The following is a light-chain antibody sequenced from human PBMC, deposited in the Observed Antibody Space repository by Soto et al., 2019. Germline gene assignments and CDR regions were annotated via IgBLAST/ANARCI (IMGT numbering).Light chain of an antibody. CDR2: EVS. V-gene: IGLV2-14*01. J-gene: IGLJ1*01. CDR3: TSYTSSSTLYV. CDR1: SSDVGGYNS. Sequence: QSVLTQPASVSGSPGQSITISCTGTSSDVGGYNSVSWYQQHPGKAPKLMIYEVSNRPSGASYRFSGSKSGNTASLTISGLQAEDEADYHCTSYTSSSTLYVFGTGTKVTVL.